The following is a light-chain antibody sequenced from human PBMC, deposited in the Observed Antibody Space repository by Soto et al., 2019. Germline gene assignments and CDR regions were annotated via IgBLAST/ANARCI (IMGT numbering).Light chain of an antibody. CDR1: QSVLYSSNNKNY. Sequence: DIVMTQSPDSLAVSLGERATINCKSSQSVLYSSNNKNYLAWHQQKPGQPPKLLIYWASTRESGVPDRFSGSGSGTDFTLTISSLKAEDVAVYYCQQYYSTPPYTFGPGTKLEIK. J-gene: IGKJ2*01. CDR2: WAS. CDR3: QQYYSTPPYT. V-gene: IGKV4-1*01.